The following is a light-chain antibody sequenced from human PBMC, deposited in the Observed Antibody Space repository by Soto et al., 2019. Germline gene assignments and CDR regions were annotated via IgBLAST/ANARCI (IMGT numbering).Light chain of an antibody. J-gene: IGLJ1*01. Sequence: QSALTQPASVSGSPGQSITNSCTGTSSDVGGYNSVSWYQQHPGKAPKLMIYDVSNRPSGVSNRFSGSKSGNTASLTISGLQAEDEADYYCSSYTSSSTLVFGTGTKLTVL. CDR3: SSYTSSSTLV. CDR2: DVS. CDR1: SSDVGGYNS. V-gene: IGLV2-14*01.